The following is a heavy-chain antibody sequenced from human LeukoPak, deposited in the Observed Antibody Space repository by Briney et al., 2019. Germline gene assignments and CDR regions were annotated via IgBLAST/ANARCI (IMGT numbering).Heavy chain of an antibody. V-gene: IGHV1-24*01. CDR3: ATASIAVAGYYYYYMDV. D-gene: IGHD6-19*01. Sequence: ASVKVSCKVSGYTLTELSMHWVRQAPGKGLEWMGGFDPEDGETIYAQKFQGRVTMTEDTSTDTAYMELSSLRSEDTAVYYCATASIAVAGYYYYYMDVWAKRPRSPSP. CDR1: GYTLTELS. J-gene: IGHJ6*03. CDR2: FDPEDGET.